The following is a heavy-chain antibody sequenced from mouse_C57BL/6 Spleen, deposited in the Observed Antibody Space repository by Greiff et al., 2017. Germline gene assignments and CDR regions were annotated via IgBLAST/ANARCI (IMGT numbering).Heavy chain of an antibody. CDR2: INPGSGGT. CDR3: ARSAVGVMDY. D-gene: IGHD1-1*01. J-gene: IGHJ4*01. CDR1: GYAFTNYL. Sequence: VQGVESGAELVRPGTSVKVSCKASGYAFTNYLIEWVKQRPGQGLEWIGVINPGSGGTNYNEKFKGKATLTADKSSSTAYMQLSSLTSEDSAVYFCARSAVGVMDYWGQGTSVTVSS. V-gene: IGHV1-54*01.